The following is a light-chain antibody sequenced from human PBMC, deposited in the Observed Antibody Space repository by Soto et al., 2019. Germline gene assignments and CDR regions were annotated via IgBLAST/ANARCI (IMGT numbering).Light chain of an antibody. CDR2: DVS. V-gene: IGKV3-11*01. CDR3: QQRTTWPT. Sequence: EIVLTQSPATLSLSPGDRATLSCSASQSVTSALAWIQQKPGQAPRFLIYDVSRRATGIPARFSGSGSGTDFTLTINSLEPEDFGVYYCQQRTTWPTFGGGTKVEIK. CDR1: QSVTSA. J-gene: IGKJ4*01.